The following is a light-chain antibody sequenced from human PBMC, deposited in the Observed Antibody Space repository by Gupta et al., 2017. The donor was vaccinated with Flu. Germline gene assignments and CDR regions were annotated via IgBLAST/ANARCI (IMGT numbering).Light chain of an antibody. CDR2: DAS. CDR3: QHRSYEHQQAT. J-gene: IGKJ5*01. V-gene: IGKV3-11*01. CDR1: QSVSGY. Sequence: IVLTQSPATPSLSPGERATLSCRASQSVSGYLAWYQQKPGQSPRLLTYDASNRAPGIPARMGGSRAGTDFTRTSSSRETADFAVYYCQHRSYEHQQATFGEGTRLEIK.